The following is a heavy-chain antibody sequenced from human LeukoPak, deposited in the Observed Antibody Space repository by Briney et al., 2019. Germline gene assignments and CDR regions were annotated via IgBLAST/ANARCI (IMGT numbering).Heavy chain of an antibody. CDR1: GFTFSTYG. CDR3: AKKDSSGYYSFDY. J-gene: IGHJ4*02. CDR2: ISGSGGST. V-gene: IGHV3-23*01. Sequence: GRSLRLSCAASGFTFSTYGTHWVRQAPGKGLEWVSAISGSGGSTYYSDSVKGRFTISRDNSKNTLYLQMNSLRAEDTAVYYCAKKDSSGYYSFDYWGQGTLVTVSS. D-gene: IGHD3-22*01.